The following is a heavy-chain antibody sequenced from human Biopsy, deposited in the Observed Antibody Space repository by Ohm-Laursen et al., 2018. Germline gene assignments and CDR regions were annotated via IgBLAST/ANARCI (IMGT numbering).Heavy chain of an antibody. V-gene: IGHV1-18*01. Sequence: ASVKVSCKTSGYTFIIYGINWVRQAPGQGLEWMGWISGYNGNINYAQKFLDRVTMTTDTSTSTAYMELSSLRSDDTAVYYCARDALGGGSYRFFYWGQGSLVTVSS. CDR2: ISGYNGNI. CDR3: ARDALGGGSYRFFY. D-gene: IGHD1-26*01. J-gene: IGHJ4*02. CDR1: GYTFIIYG.